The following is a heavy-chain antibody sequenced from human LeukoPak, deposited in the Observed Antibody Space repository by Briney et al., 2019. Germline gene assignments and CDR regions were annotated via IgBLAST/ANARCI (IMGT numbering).Heavy chain of an antibody. CDR2: IYFSGST. J-gene: IGHJ4*02. Sequence: SGTLSLTCTVSGGSISSSSSYYWGWIRQPPGKGLEWIGSIYFSGSTYYNPSLKSRVTISVDTSKDQFSLKLSSMTAADTAVYYFARAPGIGGSYRLWGQGTLVTVSS. D-gene: IGHD3-16*02. CDR1: GGSISSSSSYY. CDR3: ARAPGIGGSYRL. V-gene: IGHV4-39*01.